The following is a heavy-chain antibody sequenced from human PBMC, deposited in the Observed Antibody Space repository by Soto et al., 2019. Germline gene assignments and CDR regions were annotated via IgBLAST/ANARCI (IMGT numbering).Heavy chain of an antibody. CDR3: ASTVVVVAAMGWFDQ. Sequence: ASETLSVTCAVYGGSFSGYYWSWIRQPPGKGLEWIGEINHSGSTNYNPSLKSRVTISVDTSKNQFSLKLRSVTAADTAVYYCASTVVVVAAMGWFDQWGQGTRRTVS. D-gene: IGHD2-15*01. CDR2: INHSGST. V-gene: IGHV4-34*01. J-gene: IGHJ5*02. CDR1: GGSFSGYY.